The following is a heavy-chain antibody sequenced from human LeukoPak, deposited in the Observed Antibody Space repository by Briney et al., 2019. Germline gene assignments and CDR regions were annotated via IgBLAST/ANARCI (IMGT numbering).Heavy chain of an antibody. CDR3: AKDFSGATDY. Sequence: QPGGSLRLSCEASGFTISDYWMHWVRHAPGKGLVWVSRINLDGSRIDYAGSVKGRFTISRDKVKNTLYLQMSGLRDEDTALYYCAKDFSGATDYWGQGTLVTVSS. CDR2: INLDGSRI. CDR1: GFTISDYW. D-gene: IGHD3-3*01. J-gene: IGHJ4*02. V-gene: IGHV3-74*01.